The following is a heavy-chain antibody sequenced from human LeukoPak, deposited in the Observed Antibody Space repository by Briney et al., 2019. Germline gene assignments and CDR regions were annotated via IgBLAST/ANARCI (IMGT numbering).Heavy chain of an antibody. CDR3: ATGLFHVDY. CDR2: IAEDGSDK. D-gene: IGHD2-21*01. Sequence: GGSLRLSCATSGFTFSSHWMSWVRQAPGKGLEWVANIAEDGSDKYYVDSVKGRFTISRDNAKNSLYLQMNSLRAEDTAVYSCATGLFHVDYWGQGTLVTV. J-gene: IGHJ4*02. V-gene: IGHV3-7*01. CDR1: GFTFSSHW.